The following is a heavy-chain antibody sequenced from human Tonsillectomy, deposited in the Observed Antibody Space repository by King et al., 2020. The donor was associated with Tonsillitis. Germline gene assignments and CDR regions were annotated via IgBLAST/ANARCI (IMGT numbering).Heavy chain of an antibody. CDR3: TRVRGVASAPSRNSVWYFDL. CDR1: GFTFGDYA. V-gene: IGHV3-49*05. CDR2: IRSKAYGGTT. D-gene: IGHD3-10*01. J-gene: IGHJ2*01. Sequence: VQLVESGGGLVKPGRSLRLSCTASGFTFGDYAMSWFRQAPGKGLEWVGFIRSKAYGGTTEYAASVKGRLTISRDDSKSIAYLQMNSLKTEDTAVYYCTRVRGVASAPSRNSVWYFDLWGRGTLVTVSS.